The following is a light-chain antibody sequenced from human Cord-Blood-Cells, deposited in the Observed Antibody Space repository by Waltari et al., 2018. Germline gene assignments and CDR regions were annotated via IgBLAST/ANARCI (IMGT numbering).Light chain of an antibody. CDR3: CSYAGSVV. CDR2: EGS. Sequence: QYALTQPASVSGSPGQSITISCTGTSSDVGSYNLVSWYQQHPGKAPKLMIYEGSKRPSGVSNRFSGSKSGNTASLTSSGLQAEDEADYYCCSYAGSVVFGGGTKLTVL. V-gene: IGLV2-23*01. J-gene: IGLJ2*01. CDR1: SSDVGSYNL.